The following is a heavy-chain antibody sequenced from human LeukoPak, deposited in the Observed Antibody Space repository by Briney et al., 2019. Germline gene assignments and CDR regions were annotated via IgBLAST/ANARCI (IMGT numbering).Heavy chain of an antibody. V-gene: IGHV3-48*01. CDR1: GFTFSSYS. Sequence: GGSLRLSCAASGFTFSSYSMNWVRQAPGKGLEGVSYISSSSSTIYYADSVKGRFTISRDNAKNSLYLQMNSLRAEDTAVYYRARPPALWFGEFDAFDIWGQGTMVTVSS. CDR3: ARPPALWFGEFDAFDI. D-gene: IGHD3-10*01. CDR2: ISSSSSTI. J-gene: IGHJ3*02.